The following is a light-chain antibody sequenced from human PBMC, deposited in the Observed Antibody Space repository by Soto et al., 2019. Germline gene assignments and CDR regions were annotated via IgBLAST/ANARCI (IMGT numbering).Light chain of an antibody. CDR1: RSFASSY. CDR2: AAS. Sequence: EIVLTQSPVTLSLSPGERATLSCRASRSFASSYLGWYQQKSGQAPRLLIYAASTRATGIPDRFSGSGSATDFTLTISRLEPEDSAVYYCQHYDSSPPYTFGQGTKVDIK. CDR3: QHYDSSPPYT. V-gene: IGKV3-20*01. J-gene: IGKJ2*01.